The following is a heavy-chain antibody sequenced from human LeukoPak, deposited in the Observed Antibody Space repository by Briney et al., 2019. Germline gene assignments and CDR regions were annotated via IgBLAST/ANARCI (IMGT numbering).Heavy chain of an antibody. Sequence: GGSLRLSCTVSGFTFSSYEMNWVRQAPGKGLEWVSYISSSGSTIYYADSVKGRFTISRDNAKNSLYLQMNSLRAEDTAVYYCAREGRWFGGGYGMDVWGQGTTVTVSS. V-gene: IGHV3-48*03. J-gene: IGHJ6*02. D-gene: IGHD3-10*01. CDR3: AREGRWFGGGYGMDV. CDR1: GFTFSSYE. CDR2: ISSSGSTI.